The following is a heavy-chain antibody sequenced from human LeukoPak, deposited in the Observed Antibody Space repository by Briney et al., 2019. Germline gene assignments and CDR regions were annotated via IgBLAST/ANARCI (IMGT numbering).Heavy chain of an antibody. D-gene: IGHD3-22*01. V-gene: IGHV4-59*08. CDR1: GGSISSYY. CDR2: IYYSGST. J-gene: IGHJ4*02. Sequence: PSETLSLTCTVSGGSISSYYWSWIRQPPGKGLEWMGYIYYSGSTNYNPSLKSRVTISVDTSKNQFSLKLSSVTAADTAVYYCARGRIHYDSTGYYYWGQGSLVTVSS. CDR3: ARGRIHYDSTGYYY.